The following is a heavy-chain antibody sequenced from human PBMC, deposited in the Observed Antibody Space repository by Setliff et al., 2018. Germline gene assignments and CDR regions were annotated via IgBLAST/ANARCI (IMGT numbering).Heavy chain of an antibody. D-gene: IGHD3-10*01. Sequence: ASVKVSCKASGYTFNIYGISWVRQAPGQGLEWMGWISAYKGNTNYAQKFQGRVTMTTDTSTSTAYMQVSGLRSEETAVYYCARRPRAVYGSGRRNWFLDYWGQGTLVTVSS. V-gene: IGHV1-18*01. CDR2: ISAYKGNT. CDR1: GYTFNIYG. CDR3: ARRPRAVYGSGRRNWFLDY. J-gene: IGHJ4*02.